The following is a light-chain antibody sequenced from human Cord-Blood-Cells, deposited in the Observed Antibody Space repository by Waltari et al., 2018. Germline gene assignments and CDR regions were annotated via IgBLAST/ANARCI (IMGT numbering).Light chain of an antibody. J-gene: IGKJ4*02. CDR3: QQRSNWPPAT. CDR1: QSVSSY. CDR2: EAS. Sequence: EIVLTQSPATLSLSPGESATLSCRASQSVSSYLAWYQQKPGQAPRLLTYEASNRDTGIPARFSGSGSGTDFTLTISSLEPEDCAVYYCQQRSNWPPATFGGGTKVEIK. V-gene: IGKV3-11*01.